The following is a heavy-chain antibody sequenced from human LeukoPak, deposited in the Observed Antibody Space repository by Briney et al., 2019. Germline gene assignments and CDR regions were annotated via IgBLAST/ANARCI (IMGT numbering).Heavy chain of an antibody. CDR1: GGSFSDYY. CDR2: INHSGST. V-gene: IGHV4-34*01. J-gene: IGHJ4*02. CDR3: ARLRWLHQTYYFDY. Sequence: PSETLSLTCAVYGGSFSDYYWSWIRQPPGKGLEWIGEINHSGSTYYNPSLKSRVTISIDTSKKQFSLKLSSVTAADTAVYYCARLRWLHQTYYFDYWGQGTLVTVSS. D-gene: IGHD5-24*01.